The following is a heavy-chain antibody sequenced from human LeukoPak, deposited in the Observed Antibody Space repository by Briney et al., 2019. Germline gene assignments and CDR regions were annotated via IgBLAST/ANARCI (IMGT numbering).Heavy chain of an antibody. J-gene: IGHJ4*02. CDR2: ISWDGGST. Sequence: GGSLRLSCAASGFTFDDYTMHWVRHAPGKGLEWVSLISWDGGSTYYADSVKGRFTISRDNSKNSLYLQMNSLRTEDTALYYCAKGPTGYSSGWYGDYFDYWGQGTLVTVSS. V-gene: IGHV3-43*01. CDR1: GFTFDDYT. CDR3: AKGPTGYSSGWYGDYFDY. D-gene: IGHD6-19*01.